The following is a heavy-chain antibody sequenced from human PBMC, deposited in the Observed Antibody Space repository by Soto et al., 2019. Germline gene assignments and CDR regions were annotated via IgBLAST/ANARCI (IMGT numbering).Heavy chain of an antibody. V-gene: IGHV1-18*04. J-gene: IGHJ6*02. Sequence: ASVKVSCNASGYTFTSYGISWVRQAPGQGLEWMGWISAYNGNTNYAQKLQGRVTMTTDTSTSTAYMELRSLRSDDTAVYYCASVPVAVAGTGDYYYYGMDVWGQGTTVTVSS. CDR3: ASVPVAVAGTGDYYYYGMDV. CDR1: GYTFTSYG. CDR2: ISAYNGNT. D-gene: IGHD6-19*01.